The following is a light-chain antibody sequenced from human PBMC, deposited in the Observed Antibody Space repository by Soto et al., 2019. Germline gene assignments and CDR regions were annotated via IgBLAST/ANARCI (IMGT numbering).Light chain of an antibody. CDR3: ATWDDSLNLLYV. J-gene: IGLJ1*01. CDR1: SSSIERNT. Sequence: QSFLTQPPSASGTPGRRVTISCAGDSSSIERNTVSWYQQLPGMAPKLLIYLNSRRPSGVPDRFSGSKSGTSASLAISGLQSEDEAEYYCATWDDSLNLLYVFGTGTKVTVL. CDR2: LNS. V-gene: IGLV1-44*01.